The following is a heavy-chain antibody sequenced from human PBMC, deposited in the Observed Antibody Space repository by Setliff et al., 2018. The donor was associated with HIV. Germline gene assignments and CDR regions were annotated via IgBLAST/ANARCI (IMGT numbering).Heavy chain of an antibody. CDR3: ATSLPWGIGDPFDY. Sequence: GASVKVSCKASGYTFNNYGISWVRQAPGQGLEWMGWIIPVFGTTIYAENCQGRVTITADTSTDTTYMEVNSLRSEDTAVYYCATSLPWGIGDPFDYWGQGTLVTVSS. D-gene: IGHD2-21*02. CDR1: GYTFNNYG. CDR2: IIPVFGTT. V-gene: IGHV1-18*01. J-gene: IGHJ4*02.